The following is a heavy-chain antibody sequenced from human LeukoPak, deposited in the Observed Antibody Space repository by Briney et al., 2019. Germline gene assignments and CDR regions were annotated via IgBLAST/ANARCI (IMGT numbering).Heavy chain of an antibody. CDR3: ARDSGTTGEVKFDP. D-gene: IGHD3-10*01. V-gene: IGHV4-34*01. Sequence: SETLSLTCAVYGGSFSGYYWSWIRQPPGKGLEWIGEINHSGGTNYNPSLKSRVTMSVDTSNNQFSLKLSSVTAADTAVYYCARDSGTTGEVKFDPWGQGTLVTVSS. CDR1: GGSFSGYY. CDR2: INHSGGT. J-gene: IGHJ5*02.